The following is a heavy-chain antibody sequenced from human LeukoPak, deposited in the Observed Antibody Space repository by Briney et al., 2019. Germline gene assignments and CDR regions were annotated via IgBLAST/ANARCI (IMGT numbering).Heavy chain of an antibody. Sequence: PGGSLRLSCAASGFTFDDYAMHWVRHAPGKGLEWVSLISWDGGSTYYADSVKGRFTISRDNSRHTLYLQMYSLGDEDTALYYCAKDKEYSGFGPILSGYYYGMDVWGKGTTVTVSS. D-gene: IGHD5-12*01. CDR1: GFTFDDYA. J-gene: IGHJ6*04. CDR3: AKDKEYSGFGPILSGYYYGMDV. V-gene: IGHV3-43D*04. CDR2: ISWDGGST.